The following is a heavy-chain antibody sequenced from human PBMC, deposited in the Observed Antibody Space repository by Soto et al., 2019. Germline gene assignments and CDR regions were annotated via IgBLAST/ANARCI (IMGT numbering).Heavy chain of an antibody. Sequence: GGSLRLSCAASAFTFNNYAMSWVRQAPGKGLEWVSGIGGSGRTTYYANSVKGRFTISRDNSNNTLFLQMNSLRAEDTAVYYCAKSRYSDSSGDFYDYWGQGTLVTVSS. V-gene: IGHV3-23*01. J-gene: IGHJ4*02. D-gene: IGHD3-22*01. CDR3: AKSRYSDSSGDFYDY. CDR2: IGGSGRTT. CDR1: AFTFNNYA.